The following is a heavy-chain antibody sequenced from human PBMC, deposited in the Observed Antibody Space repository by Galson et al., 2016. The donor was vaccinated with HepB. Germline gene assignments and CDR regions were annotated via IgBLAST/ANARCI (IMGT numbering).Heavy chain of an antibody. V-gene: IGHV6-1*01. D-gene: IGHD2-15*01. CDR3: ARDHCSGGPCFSFDP. Sequence: CAISGDSVSTNSAAWNWIRQSPSRGLEWLGKTYFRSTWYSDYAVSVRSRITIKPDTSKNQFSLQLNSVTPEDTAVYYCARDHCSGGPCFSFDPWGQGTLVTVSS. J-gene: IGHJ5*02. CDR1: GDSVSTNSAA. CDR2: TYFRSTWYS.